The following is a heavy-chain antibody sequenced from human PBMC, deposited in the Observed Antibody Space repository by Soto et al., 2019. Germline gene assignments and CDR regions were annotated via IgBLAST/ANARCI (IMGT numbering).Heavy chain of an antibody. V-gene: IGHV4-59*01. Sequence: QVQLQESGPGLVKPSETLSLTCTVSGGSISSYYWSWIRQPPGKGLEWIGYIYYSGSTIYNPSLKSRVTISVDTSKNQFSLKLSSVTAADTAVYYCARDVVHTGTYYGVDVWGQGNTVTVSS. CDR2: IYYSGST. D-gene: IGHD4-17*01. J-gene: IGHJ6*01. CDR1: GGSISSYY. CDR3: ARDVVHTGTYYGVDV.